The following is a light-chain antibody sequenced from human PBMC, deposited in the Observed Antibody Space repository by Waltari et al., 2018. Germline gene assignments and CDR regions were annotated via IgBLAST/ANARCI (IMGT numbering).Light chain of an antibody. Sequence: QSALTQPPSASGSPGQSVTISCTGSSSDVGTYNFVSWYRQHPGKAPKLMIYEVTKRPSGVPDRFSGSKSGNTASLSVSGLQAEDEADYYCTSYAGSDKLLFGGGTKLTVL. CDR3: TSYAGSDKLL. CDR1: SSDVGTYNF. J-gene: IGLJ3*02. CDR2: EVT. V-gene: IGLV2-8*01.